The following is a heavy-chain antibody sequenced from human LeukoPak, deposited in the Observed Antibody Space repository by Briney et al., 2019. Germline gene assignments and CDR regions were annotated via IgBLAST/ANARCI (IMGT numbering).Heavy chain of an antibody. V-gene: IGHV3-23*01. Sequence: GGSLRLSCAASGFTLSSYAMTWVRQAPGKVLEWVSDIGDSGATTYYADSVKGRFTISRDNSKNTLYLQMSSLRAEDTAVYFCASLHYYGSGAYYLSYWGQGTLVTVSS. CDR2: IGDSGATT. D-gene: IGHD3-10*01. J-gene: IGHJ4*02. CDR3: ASLHYYGSGAYYLSY. CDR1: GFTLSSYA.